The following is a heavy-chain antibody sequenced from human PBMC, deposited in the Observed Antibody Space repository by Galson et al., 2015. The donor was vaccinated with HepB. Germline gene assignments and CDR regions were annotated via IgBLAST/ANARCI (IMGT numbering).Heavy chain of an antibody. CDR1: GYTFTSYA. CDR3: AKDGLGISWGNFDY. Sequence: SVKVTCKASGYTFTSYAMNWVRQAPGQGLEWMGWINTNTGNPTYAQGFTGRFVFSLDTSVSTAYLQISSLKAEDTAVYYCAKDGLGISWGNFDYWGQGTLVTVSS. CDR2: INTNTGNP. J-gene: IGHJ4*02. D-gene: IGHD3/OR15-3a*01. V-gene: IGHV7-4-1*02.